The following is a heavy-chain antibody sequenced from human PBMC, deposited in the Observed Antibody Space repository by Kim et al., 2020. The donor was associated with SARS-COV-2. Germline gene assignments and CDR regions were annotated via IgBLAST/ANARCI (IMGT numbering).Heavy chain of an antibody. CDR1: GFTFSSFD. Sequence: GSLRLSCVASGFTFSSFDMNWVRQAPGKGLEWIAYISGRGSNIHYADSVKGRFTVSRDNSKNSVFLQMNSLRSDDTAVFYCAREGQPDYYYGADVWGQG. D-gene: IGHD1-1*01. J-gene: IGHJ6*02. CDR3: AREGQPDYYYGADV. CDR2: ISGRGSNI. V-gene: IGHV3-48*03.